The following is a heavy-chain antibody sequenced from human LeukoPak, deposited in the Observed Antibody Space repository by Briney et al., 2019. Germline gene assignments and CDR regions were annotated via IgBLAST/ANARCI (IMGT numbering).Heavy chain of an antibody. CDR1: GYTFTNYD. V-gene: IGHV1-18*01. D-gene: IGHD1-7*01. CDR2: ISNGNGNT. Sequence: ASVKVSCKASGYTFTNYDINWVRQAPGQGLEWMGWISNGNGNTNYGQKFQGRVTMTTDTSTGTAYMELRSLRSDDTAMYYCARANNWNYALGYWGQGTLVTVSS. CDR3: ARANNWNYALGY. J-gene: IGHJ4*02.